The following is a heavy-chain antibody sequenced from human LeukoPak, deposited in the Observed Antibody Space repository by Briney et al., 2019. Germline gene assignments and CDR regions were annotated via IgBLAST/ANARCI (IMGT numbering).Heavy chain of an antibody. CDR2: IKSDGST. D-gene: IGHD3-22*01. V-gene: IGHV3-74*01. J-gene: IGHJ1*01. CDR1: GFTFSRYW. Sequence: GGPLRLSCAASGFTFSRYWMHWVRQAPGKGLVWVSRIKSDGSTNYADSVKGRFTISRDNAKNALSLQMNSLRAEDTGVYYCARAPAEIGGYYPEYFRHWGQGTLVTVSS. CDR3: ARAPAEIGGYYPEYFRH.